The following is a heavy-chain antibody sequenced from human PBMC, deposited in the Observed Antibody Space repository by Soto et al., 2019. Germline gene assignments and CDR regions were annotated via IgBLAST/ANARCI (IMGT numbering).Heavy chain of an antibody. CDR3: ARPYYYGSGSYEYYYYGMDV. V-gene: IGHV3-33*01. CDR1: GLTFGSYG. Sequence: GGSLRPSCASSGLTFGSYGMLLVRQAPGKGLEWVAVIWYDGSNKYYADSVKGRFTISRDNSKNTLYLQMNSLRAEDTAVYYCARPYYYGSGSYEYYYYGMDVWGQGTTVTVSS. D-gene: IGHD3-10*01. J-gene: IGHJ6*02. CDR2: IWYDGSNK.